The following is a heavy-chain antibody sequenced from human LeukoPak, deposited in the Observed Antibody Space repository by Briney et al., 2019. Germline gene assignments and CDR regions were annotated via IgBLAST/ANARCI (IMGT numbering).Heavy chain of an antibody. V-gene: IGHV3-30*02. Sequence: GGSLRLSCAASGFTFSSYGMHWVRQAPGKGLEWVSFIRYDGGNEYYADSVRGRFTISRDNSKNTLYLQMNSLRAEDTAVYYCARRAGAYSHPYDYWGQGTLVTVSS. J-gene: IGHJ4*02. CDR2: IRYDGGNE. D-gene: IGHD4/OR15-4a*01. CDR3: ARRAGAYSHPYDY. CDR1: GFTFSSYG.